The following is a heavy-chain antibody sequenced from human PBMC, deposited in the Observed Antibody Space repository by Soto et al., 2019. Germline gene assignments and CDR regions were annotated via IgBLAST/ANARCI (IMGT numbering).Heavy chain of an antibody. CDR2: ISGSGGNT. J-gene: IGHJ6*02. CDR3: AKGLGFYFYYGMDV. V-gene: IGHV3-23*01. CDR1: GFTISSYA. D-gene: IGHD6-25*01. Sequence: GGSLRLSCAASGFTISSYAMSWVRQAPGKGLEWVSAISGSGGNTYYADSVKGRFTISRDNSKNTLYLQMNSLRAEDTAIYYCAKGLGFYFYYGMDVWGQGTTVTVSS.